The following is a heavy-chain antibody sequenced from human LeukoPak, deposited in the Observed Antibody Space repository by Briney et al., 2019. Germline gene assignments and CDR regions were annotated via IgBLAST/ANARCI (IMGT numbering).Heavy chain of an antibody. J-gene: IGHJ3*02. D-gene: IGHD3-3*01. CDR2: ISSSGSNI. CDR3: ARGRRITVFGVVTQGAFDI. CDR1: EFTFSDYY. Sequence: PGGSLRLSCAASEFTFSDYYMSWIRRAPGKGLEWVSYISSSGSNIYYAESVKGRFTISRDNANNSLFLQMNSLRADDTAVYYCARGRRITVFGVVTQGAFDIWGQGTLVTVSS. V-gene: IGHV3-11*01.